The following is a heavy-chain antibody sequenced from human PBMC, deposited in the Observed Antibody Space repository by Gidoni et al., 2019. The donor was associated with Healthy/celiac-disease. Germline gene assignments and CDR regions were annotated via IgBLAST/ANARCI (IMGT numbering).Heavy chain of an antibody. D-gene: IGHD3-22*01. V-gene: IGHV4-59*01. CDR2: IYYSGST. Sequence: QVQLQESGPGLVTPSETLSLTCPVSGGPISSYYWSWIRQPPGKGLEWIGYIYYSGSTNYNPYLKSRVTISLDTSKNQFSLKLSSVTAADTAVYYCARSRDSSGYPSFFYWGQGTLVTVSS. J-gene: IGHJ4*02. CDR3: ARSRDSSGYPSFFY. CDR1: GGPISSYY.